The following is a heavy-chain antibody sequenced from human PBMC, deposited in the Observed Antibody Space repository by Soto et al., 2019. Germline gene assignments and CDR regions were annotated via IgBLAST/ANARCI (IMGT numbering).Heavy chain of an antibody. CDR2: IYYSGST. V-gene: IGHV4-39*01. J-gene: IGHJ5*02. CDR3: ARHSPAGWFDP. Sequence: QLQLQESGPGLVKPSETLSLTCTVSGGSISSSSYYWGWIRQPPGKGLEWIGSIYYSGSTYYNPSLKSRVTLAVHTSKNPFTLTLSSVTAADTAVYYCARHSPAGWFDPWGQGTLVTVSS. CDR1: GGSISSSSYY.